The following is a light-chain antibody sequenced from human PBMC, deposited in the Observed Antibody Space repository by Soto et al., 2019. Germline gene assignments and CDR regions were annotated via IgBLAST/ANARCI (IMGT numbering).Light chain of an antibody. CDR1: SSDVGGYNY. Sequence: SALTQPASVSGSPGQSITISCTGTSSDVGGYNYVSWYQQHPGKAPKLMIYDVSNRPSGVSNRFSGSKSGNTASLTISGLQAEDEADYYCSSYRSSSTYVFGTGTKLTVL. CDR2: DVS. J-gene: IGLJ1*01. V-gene: IGLV2-14*01. CDR3: SSYRSSSTYV.